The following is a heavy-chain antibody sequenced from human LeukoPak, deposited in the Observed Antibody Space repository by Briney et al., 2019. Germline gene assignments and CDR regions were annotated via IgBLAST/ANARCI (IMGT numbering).Heavy chain of an antibody. CDR3: ARLGGWFGELLSVWGVFDY. D-gene: IGHD3-10*01. J-gene: IGHJ4*02. V-gene: IGHV5-51*01. CDR2: IYPGDSDT. Sequence: GESLKISCKGSGYSFTSYWIGWVRQMPGKGLEWMGIIYPGDSDTRYSPSFQGQVTISADKSISTAYLQWSSLKASDTAMYYCARLGGWFGELLSVWGVFDYWGQGTLVTVSS. CDR1: GYSFTSYW.